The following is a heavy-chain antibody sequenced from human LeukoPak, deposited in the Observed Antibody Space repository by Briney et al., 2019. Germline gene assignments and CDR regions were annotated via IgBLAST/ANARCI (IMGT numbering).Heavy chain of an antibody. Sequence: SETLSLTCAVYGGSFSTYYWSWIRQSPGKGLEWVAEINHRGDTNYNPSVKSRVTISVDTSKNQFSLKITSLTAADTAVYYCARGPTISETGYFDYWGQGTLVTVSS. D-gene: IGHD1-1*01. CDR1: GGSFSTYY. CDR2: INHRGDT. V-gene: IGHV4-34*01. CDR3: ARGPTISETGYFDY. J-gene: IGHJ4*03.